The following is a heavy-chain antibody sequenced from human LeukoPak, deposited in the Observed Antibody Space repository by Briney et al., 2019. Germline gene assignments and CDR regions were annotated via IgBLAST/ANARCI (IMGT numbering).Heavy chain of an antibody. J-gene: IGHJ4*02. D-gene: IGHD6-13*01. CDR1: GFTFSSYS. CDR3: ARIGAGSSRDY. V-gene: IGHV3-21*01. CDR2: IVGSSST. Sequence: PGGSLRLSCAASGFTFSSYSMNWVRQAPGKGLEWVSSIVGSSSTYYADSLKGRFTISRDNAKNSLYLQMNSLRAEDTAVYYCARIGAGSSRDYWGQGALVTVSS.